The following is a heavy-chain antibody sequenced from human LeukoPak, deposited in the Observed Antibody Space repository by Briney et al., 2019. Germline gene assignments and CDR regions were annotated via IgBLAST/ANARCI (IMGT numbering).Heavy chain of an antibody. D-gene: IGHD3-22*01. CDR1: GYTFSSYG. CDR3: ARTLIGYDSSGSGY. CDR2: INPNSGGT. V-gene: IGHV1-2*02. J-gene: IGHJ4*02. Sequence: GASVKVSCKASGYTFSSYGISWVRQAPGQGLEWMGWINPNSGGTNYAQKFQGRVTTTRDTSISTAYMELSRLRSDDTAVYYCARTLIGYDSSGSGYWGQGTLVTVSS.